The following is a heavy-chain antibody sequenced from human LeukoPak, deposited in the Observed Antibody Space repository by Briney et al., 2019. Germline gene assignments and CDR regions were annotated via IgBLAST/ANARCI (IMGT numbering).Heavy chain of an antibody. D-gene: IGHD2-15*01. J-gene: IGHJ4*02. CDR1: GYTFTDYY. V-gene: IGHV1-2*02. Sequence: EATVKVSCKASGYTFTDYYIHWVRQAPGQGLEYMGWINPNSGDTKCPQNFQGRVTLTRDTSISTAYMELSSLRSDDSALYYCAGEYCSGGTCRQGFDYWGQGTLVTVSS. CDR3: AGEYCSGGTCRQGFDY. CDR2: INPNSGDT.